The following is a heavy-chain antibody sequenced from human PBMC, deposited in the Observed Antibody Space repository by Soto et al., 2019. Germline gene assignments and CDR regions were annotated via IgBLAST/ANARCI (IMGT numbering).Heavy chain of an antibody. J-gene: IGHJ4*02. CDR1: CXSLSSRCYY. D-gene: IGHD4-17*01. CDR3: AGGNDYAKIGY. CDR2: ISYSEST. V-gene: IGHV4-31*03. Sequence: TLSLPCTVSCXSLSSRCYYCSWIRQFPGKGLEWIGYISYSESTDYNPSLKSRVTISADTSKNQFSLKLSSLTSADTAVYYCAGGNDYAKIGYWGQGAQVNVSS.